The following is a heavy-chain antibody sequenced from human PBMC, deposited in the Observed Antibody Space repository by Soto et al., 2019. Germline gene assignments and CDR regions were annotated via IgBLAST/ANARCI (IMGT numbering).Heavy chain of an antibody. J-gene: IGHJ4*02. V-gene: IGHV4-30-4*01. CDR1: CGSISSGGSY. CDR2: IYYSGNT. Sequence: TLSLTCTVSCGSISSGGSYWGWLRQPPGKGLEWIGYIYYSGNTYFNPSLKSRVTLPVETSKNHFSLTLSAVTDADTAVYYCVRYCRTTRCPFAYRGQGTFVTVSS. CDR3: VRYCRTTRCPFAY. D-gene: IGHD2-2*01.